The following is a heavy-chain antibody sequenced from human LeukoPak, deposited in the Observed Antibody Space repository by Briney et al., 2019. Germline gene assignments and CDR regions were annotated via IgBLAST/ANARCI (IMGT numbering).Heavy chain of an antibody. Sequence: SETLSLTCTVSGGSISSYYWSWIRQPPGKGLEWIGYIYYSGSTNYNPSLKSRVIISVDTSKNQFSLKLSSVTAADTAVYYCARDGTYYYDSSGYSNWFDPWGQGTLVTVSS. J-gene: IGHJ5*02. CDR2: IYYSGST. CDR1: GGSISSYY. D-gene: IGHD3-22*01. V-gene: IGHV4-59*12. CDR3: ARDGTYYYDSSGYSNWFDP.